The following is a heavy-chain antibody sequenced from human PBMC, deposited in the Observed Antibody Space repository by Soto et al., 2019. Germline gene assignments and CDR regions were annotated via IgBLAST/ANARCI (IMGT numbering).Heavy chain of an antibody. Sequence: EVQLVESGGGLVQPGGSLQLSCAASGFTFSGSAMHWVRQASGRGLEWVGRIRSKANTYATAYAASLKGRFTIARDDSKNTASLQMNSVKTEDTAIYYCTIEGPGLDSWGQGTLVTVSS. CDR3: TIEGPGLDS. CDR2: IRSKANTYAT. J-gene: IGHJ5*01. V-gene: IGHV3-73*02. CDR1: GFTFSGSA.